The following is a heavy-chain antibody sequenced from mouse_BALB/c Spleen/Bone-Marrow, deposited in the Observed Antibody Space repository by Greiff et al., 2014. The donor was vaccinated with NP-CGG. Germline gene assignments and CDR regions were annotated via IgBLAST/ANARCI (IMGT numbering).Heavy chain of an antibody. CDR1: GYTFTSFW. CDR3: ARNEVRRGAYYFDY. CDR2: IDPGSGDT. D-gene: IGHD2-14*01. Sequence: DLVKPGASVKLSCKASGYTFTSFWINWIKQRPGQGLEWIGRIDPGSGDTYYNEIFKGKATLTEDTSSSTAYIQLGNLSSDDFTVYFCARNEVRRGAYYFDYWGQGTTLTVSS. V-gene: IGHV1S41*01. J-gene: IGHJ2*01.